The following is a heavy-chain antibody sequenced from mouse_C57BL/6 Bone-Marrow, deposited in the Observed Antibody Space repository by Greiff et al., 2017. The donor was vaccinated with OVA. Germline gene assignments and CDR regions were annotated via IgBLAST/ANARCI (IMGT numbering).Heavy chain of an antibody. CDR3: ARSITTVVATPYYFDY. D-gene: IGHD1-1*01. J-gene: IGHJ2*01. Sequence: VQLQQSGPELVKPGASVKISCKASGYTFTDYYMNWVKQSHGKSLEWIGDINPNNGGTSYNQKFKGKATLTVDKSSSTAYMELRSLTSEDSAVYYCARSITTVVATPYYFDYWGQGTTLTVSS. CDR1: GYTFTDYY. V-gene: IGHV1-26*01. CDR2: INPNNGGT.